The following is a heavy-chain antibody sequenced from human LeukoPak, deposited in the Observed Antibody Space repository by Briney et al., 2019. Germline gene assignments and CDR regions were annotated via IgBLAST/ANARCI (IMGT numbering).Heavy chain of an antibody. Sequence: GGSLRLSCAASGFIVSSNYMSWVRQAPGKGLEWVSVIYSAGSTYYADSVKGRFTMSRDDSKNTVYLQMNSLRVEDTAVYYCARVDRNSSGYRYWGQGTLVT. V-gene: IGHV3-53*01. CDR2: IYSAGST. D-gene: IGHD6-13*01. CDR3: ARVDRNSSGYRY. CDR1: GFIVSSNY. J-gene: IGHJ4*02.